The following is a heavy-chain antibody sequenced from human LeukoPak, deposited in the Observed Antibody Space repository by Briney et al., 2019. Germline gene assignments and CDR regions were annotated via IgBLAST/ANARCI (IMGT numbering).Heavy chain of an antibody. J-gene: IGHJ4*02. CDR3: APSIGELLSGYFDY. V-gene: IGHV3-30*03. CDR2: ISYDGSNK. Sequence: GGSLRLSCAASGFTFSSYGMHWVRQAPGKGLEWVAVISYDGSNKYYADSVKGRFTISRDNSKNTLYLQMNSLRAEDTAVYYCAPSIGELLSGYFDYWGQGTLVTVSS. CDR1: GFTFSSYG. D-gene: IGHD3-10*01.